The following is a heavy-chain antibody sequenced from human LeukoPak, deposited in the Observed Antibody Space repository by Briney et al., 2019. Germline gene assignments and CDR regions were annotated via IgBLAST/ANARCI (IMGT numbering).Heavy chain of an antibody. D-gene: IGHD5-24*01. V-gene: IGHV5-51*01. CDR2: IYPADSDT. J-gene: IGHJ4*02. Sequence: GASLKISCKGSEYSFPNYWIGWVRQMPGKGLEWMGNIYPADSDTRYSPSFQGQVTISADKSISTAYLQWGSLKASDTAMYYCARRRGDGYNSPFDYWGQGTLVTVSS. CDR1: EYSFPNYW. CDR3: ARRRGDGYNSPFDY.